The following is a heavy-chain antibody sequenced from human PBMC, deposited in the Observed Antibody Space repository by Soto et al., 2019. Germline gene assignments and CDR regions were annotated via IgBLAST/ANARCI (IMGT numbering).Heavy chain of an antibody. CDR2: ISAYNGNT. CDR3: ARDQESITDRILQY. D-gene: IGHD3-10*01. J-gene: IGHJ4*02. V-gene: IGHV1-18*01. CDR1: GDTFASFG. Sequence: AAVQVSCKASGDTFASFGFSWVRQAPGQGLEWLGWISAYNGNTHYAQKVRDRVTLTTDTSTNTAYMELRSLTSDDTAVYYCARDQESITDRILQYWGQGTRVTVSS.